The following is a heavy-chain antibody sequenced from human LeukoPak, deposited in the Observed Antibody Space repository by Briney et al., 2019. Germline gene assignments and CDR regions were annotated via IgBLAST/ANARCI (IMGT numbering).Heavy chain of an antibody. CDR2: ISYDGSNK. Sequence: PGRSLRLSCAASGFTFNSYGMHWVRQAPGKGLEWVAVISYDGSNKYYADSVKGRFTISRDNSKNTLYLQMNSLRAEDTAVYYCAKPYYYGSGSYYFDYWGQGTLVTVSS. J-gene: IGHJ4*02. D-gene: IGHD3-10*01. CDR1: GFTFNSYG. CDR3: AKPYYYGSGSYYFDY. V-gene: IGHV3-30*18.